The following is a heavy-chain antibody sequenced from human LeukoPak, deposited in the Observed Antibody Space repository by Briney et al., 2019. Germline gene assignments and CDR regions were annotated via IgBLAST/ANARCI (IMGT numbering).Heavy chain of an antibody. CDR2: ISGGGGNI. D-gene: IGHD3-10*01. CDR1: GFTFSNYA. V-gene: IGHV3-23*01. CDR3: AKGSDYYGSVTSKKTD. J-gene: IGHJ4*02. Sequence: GGSLRLSCSVSGFTFSNYAMHWVRQAPGKGLEWVSLISGGGGNIDYVDSVKGRFTISRDNSKNTLYVQMTSLRAEDTAIYYCAKGSDYYGSVTSKKTDWGQGTLVTVSS.